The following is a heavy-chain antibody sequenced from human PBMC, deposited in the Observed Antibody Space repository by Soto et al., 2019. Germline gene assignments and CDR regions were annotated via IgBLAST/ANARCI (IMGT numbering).Heavy chain of an antibody. J-gene: IGHJ3*02. CDR2: IYYSGST. CDR1: GGSISSSSYY. Sequence: QLQLQESGPGLVKPSETLSLTCTVSGGSISSSSYYWGWIRQPPGKGLEWIGSIYYSGSTYYNPSLKSRVTISVDTSKNQFSLKLSSVTAADTAVYYCARKPEDDAFDIWGQGTMVTVSS. CDR3: ARKPEDDAFDI. V-gene: IGHV4-39*01.